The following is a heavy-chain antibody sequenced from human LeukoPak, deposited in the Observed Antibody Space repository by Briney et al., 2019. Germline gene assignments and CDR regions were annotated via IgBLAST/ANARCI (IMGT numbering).Heavy chain of an antibody. D-gene: IGHD1-26*01. J-gene: IGHJ6*02. V-gene: IGHV3-7*03. CDR1: GFTFSNYW. CDR3: ARDFSATAGLDV. Sequence: GGSLRLSCVDSGFTFSNYWMNWVRQAPGKGLEWLANIKQDGSDTHYVDSVKGRFTISRDNSKNSLYLQMNRLRADDTAVYYCARDFSATAGLDVWGQGTTVTVSS. CDR2: IKQDGSDT.